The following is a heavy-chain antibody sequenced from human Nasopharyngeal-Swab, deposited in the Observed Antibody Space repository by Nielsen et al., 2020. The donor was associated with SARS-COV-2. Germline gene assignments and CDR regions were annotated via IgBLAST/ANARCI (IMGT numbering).Heavy chain of an antibody. CDR3: ARQGVPIRGWFKDYDRTAYEY. D-gene: IGHD3-22*01. CDR1: GGSFSGYY. V-gene: IGHV4-34*01. Sequence: SETLFLTCAVYGGSFSGYYWSWIRQSPGKGLEWIGEISRSGRTNYNPSLNSRVTISLDTSKNQFSLKVTSVTAADTAVYYCARQGVPIRGWFKDYDRTAYEYWGQGTLVTVSS. CDR2: ISRSGRT. J-gene: IGHJ4*02.